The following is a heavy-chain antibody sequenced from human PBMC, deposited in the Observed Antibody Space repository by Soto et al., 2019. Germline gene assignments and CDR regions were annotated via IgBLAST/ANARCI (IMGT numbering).Heavy chain of an antibody. D-gene: IGHD6-13*01. CDR3: ARHIAAAGTGLVNWFDP. V-gene: IGHV4-39*01. Sequence: QLQLQESGPGLVKPSETLSLTCTVSGGSISSSSYYWGWIRQPPGKGLEWIGSIYYSGSTYYNPSLKSRVTISVDTSKNQFYLKLSSVTAADTAVYYCARHIAAAGTGLVNWFDPWGQGTLVTVSS. CDR2: IYYSGST. J-gene: IGHJ5*02. CDR1: GGSISSSSYY.